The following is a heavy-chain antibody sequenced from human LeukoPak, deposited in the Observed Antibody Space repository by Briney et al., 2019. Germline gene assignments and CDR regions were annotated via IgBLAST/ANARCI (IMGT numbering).Heavy chain of an antibody. CDR1: GYTFASYS. CDR2: ISPSGGST. Sequence: GASVKVSCKASGYTFASYSIRWVRQAPGQGLEWMGIISPSGGSTNYAQNFQGRVTMTRDTSTNTVYMELSSLRSEDTAVYYCARNPYSTSQHWFDPWGQGTLVTVSS. CDR3: ARNPYSTSQHWFDP. V-gene: IGHV1-46*01. D-gene: IGHD6-6*01. J-gene: IGHJ5*02.